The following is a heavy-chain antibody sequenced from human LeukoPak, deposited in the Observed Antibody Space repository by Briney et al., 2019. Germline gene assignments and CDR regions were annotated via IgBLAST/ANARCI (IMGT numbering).Heavy chain of an antibody. Sequence: SETLSLTCTVSGGSIHSYWSWIRQPAGKGLEWIGRISGSGTITYNPALQSRLTISIDTSKNQFSLKLMSVTAADTAVYYCARDSGTTGEVKFDPWGQGTLVTVSS. CDR3: ARDSGTTGEVKFDP. J-gene: IGHJ5*02. V-gene: IGHV4-4*07. D-gene: IGHD3-10*01. CDR2: ISGSGTI. CDR1: GGSIHSY.